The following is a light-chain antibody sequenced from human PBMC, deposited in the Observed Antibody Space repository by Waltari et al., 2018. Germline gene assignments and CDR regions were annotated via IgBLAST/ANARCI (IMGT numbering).Light chain of an antibody. V-gene: IGLV1-51*01. Sequence: QSVLTHPPSVSAAPGRRVTISCSGSSSNIGLHFVALYQQLPGTAPKLLIHDNNKRPSGIPYRISGSKSGTSATLVIAGLQPGDEADYYCGTWDSSASGVVFGGGTKLTVL. CDR2: DNN. CDR1: SSNIGLHF. J-gene: IGLJ2*01. CDR3: GTWDSSASGVV.